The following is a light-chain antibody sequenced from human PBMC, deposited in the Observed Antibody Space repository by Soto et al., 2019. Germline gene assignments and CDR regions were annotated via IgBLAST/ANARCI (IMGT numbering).Light chain of an antibody. Sequence: QSALTQPPSASGSPGQSVTIPCTGTSSDVGAYNYVSWYQQHPGKAPKLVIYEVSKRPSGVPDRFSGSKSGNTASLTVSGLQGEDEADYYCSSHADSIDVFGTGTKVTVL. J-gene: IGLJ1*01. CDR3: SSHADSIDV. CDR1: SSDVGAYNY. V-gene: IGLV2-8*01. CDR2: EVS.